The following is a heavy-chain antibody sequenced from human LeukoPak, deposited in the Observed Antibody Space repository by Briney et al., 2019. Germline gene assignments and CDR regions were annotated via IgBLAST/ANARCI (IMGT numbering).Heavy chain of an antibody. Sequence: SVTLSLTCAVYGGSFSGYYWSWIRQPPGKGLEWIGEINHSGSTNYNPSLKSRVTISVDTSKNQFSLKLSFVTAADTAVYYCARGYCSSTSCYDSLWFDPWGQGTLVTVSS. V-gene: IGHV4-34*01. CDR1: GGSFSGYY. CDR3: ARGYCSSTSCYDSLWFDP. J-gene: IGHJ5*02. D-gene: IGHD2-2*01. CDR2: INHSGST.